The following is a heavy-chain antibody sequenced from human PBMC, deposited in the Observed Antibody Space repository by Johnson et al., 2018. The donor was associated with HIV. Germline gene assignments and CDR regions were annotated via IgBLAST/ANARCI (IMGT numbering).Heavy chain of an antibody. CDR3: ASVRRGALDI. Sequence: QMQLVESGGGLVKPGGSLRLSCAASGFTFSDYYMSWIRQAPGKGLEWVSYISSSGSTIYYADSVKGRFTISRDTSKNTVYLQMNSLRVEDTALYYCASVRRGALDIWGQVTMVTVSS. V-gene: IGHV3-11*04. J-gene: IGHJ3*02. CDR2: ISSSGSTI. CDR1: GFTFSDYY.